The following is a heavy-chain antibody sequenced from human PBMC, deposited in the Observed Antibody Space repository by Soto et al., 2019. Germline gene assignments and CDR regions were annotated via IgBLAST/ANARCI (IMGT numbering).Heavy chain of an antibody. J-gene: IGHJ4*02. V-gene: IGHV4-34*01. D-gene: IGHD3-9*01. CDR2: INHSGST. Sequence: QVQLQQWGAGLLKPSETLSLTCAVYGGSFSGYYWSWIRQLPGKGLEWIGEINHSGSTNYNPSLKSRVTISVDTSKNQFSLKLSSVTAADTAVYYCASRRSGLRYFDWLLAFDYWGQGTLVTVSS. CDR1: GGSFSGYY. CDR3: ASRRSGLRYFDWLLAFDY.